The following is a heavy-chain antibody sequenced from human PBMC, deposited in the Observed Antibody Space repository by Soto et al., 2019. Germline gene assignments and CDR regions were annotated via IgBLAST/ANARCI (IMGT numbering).Heavy chain of an antibody. D-gene: IGHD6-19*01. Sequence: GGSLRLSCVASGFTFSSYGIHWVRQAPGKGLEWVAVISYDGSNEYYADSVKGRFTISRDNSKNTLYLQMDSLRPEDTAVYYCAKEITVAGDFDYWGHGTLVTVSS. V-gene: IGHV3-30*18. CDR1: GFTFSSYG. CDR2: ISYDGSNE. CDR3: AKEITVAGDFDY. J-gene: IGHJ4*01.